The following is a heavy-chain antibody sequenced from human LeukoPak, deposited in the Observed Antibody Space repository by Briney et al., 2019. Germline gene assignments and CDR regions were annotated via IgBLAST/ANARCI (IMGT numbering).Heavy chain of an antibody. Sequence: GGSLRLSCVSSGFTFRSYGMHWVRQAPGKGLEWVAVIWYDGSNKYYADSVKGRFTISRDNAKNSLYLQMNSLRAEDTAVYYCAREDFWSGYPLYYFDYWGQGTLVTVSS. J-gene: IGHJ4*02. CDR2: IWYDGSNK. D-gene: IGHD3-3*01. V-gene: IGHV3-33*01. CDR1: GFTFRSYG. CDR3: AREDFWSGYPLYYFDY.